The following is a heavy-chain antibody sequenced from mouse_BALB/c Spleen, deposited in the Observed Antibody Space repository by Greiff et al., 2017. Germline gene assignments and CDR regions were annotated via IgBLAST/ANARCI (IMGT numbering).Heavy chain of an antibody. D-gene: IGHD1-1*01. CDR2: ISSGSSTI. CDR1: GFTFSSFG. J-gene: IGHJ4*01. CDR3: AYYGPYYAMDY. Sequence: EVQLQQSGGGLVQPGGSRKLSCAASGFTFSSFGMHWVRQAPEKGLEWVAYISSGSSTIYYADTVKGRFTISRDNPKNTLFLQMTSPRSEDTAMYYCAYYGPYYAMDYWGQGTSVTVSS. V-gene: IGHV5-17*02.